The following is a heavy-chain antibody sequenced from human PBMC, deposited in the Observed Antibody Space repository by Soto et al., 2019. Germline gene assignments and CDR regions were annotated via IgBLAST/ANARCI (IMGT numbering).Heavy chain of an antibody. CDR3: ASITHDYDANY. CDR2: IYYSGST. V-gene: IGHV4-59*08. Sequence: PSETLSLTCTVSGGSISSYYWSWIRQPPGKGLEWIGYIYYSGSTNYNPSLKSRVTISVDTSKNQFSLKLSSVTAADTAVYYCASITHDYDANYWGQGTLVTAPQ. D-gene: IGHD4-17*01. J-gene: IGHJ4*02. CDR1: GGSISSYY.